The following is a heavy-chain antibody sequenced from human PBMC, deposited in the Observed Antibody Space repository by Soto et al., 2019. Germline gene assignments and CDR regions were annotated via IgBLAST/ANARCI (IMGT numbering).Heavy chain of an antibody. CDR2: ISSSSSYI. CDR3: AREDQQLATALDY. Sequence: GGSLRLSCAASGFTFSSYSMNWVRQAPGKGLEWVSSISSSSSYIYYADSVKGRFTISRDNAKNTLYLQMNSLRAEDTAVYYCAREDQQLATALDYWGQGTLVTVSS. D-gene: IGHD6-13*01. CDR1: GFTFSSYS. J-gene: IGHJ4*02. V-gene: IGHV3-21*01.